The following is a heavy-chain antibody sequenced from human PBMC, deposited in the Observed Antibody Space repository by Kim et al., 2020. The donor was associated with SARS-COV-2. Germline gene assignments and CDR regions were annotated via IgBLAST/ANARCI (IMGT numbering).Heavy chain of an antibody. D-gene: IGHD2-15*01. V-gene: IGHV4-39*01. J-gene: IGHJ4*02. Sequence: NPSLKIRVTISVDTSKNQFSLKLSSVTAADTAVYYCARSYCSGGSCLFDYWGQGTLVTVSS. CDR3: ARSYCSGGSCLFDY.